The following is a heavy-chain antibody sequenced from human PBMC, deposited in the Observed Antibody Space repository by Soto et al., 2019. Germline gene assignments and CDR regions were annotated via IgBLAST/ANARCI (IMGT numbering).Heavy chain of an antibody. D-gene: IGHD3-10*01. CDR2: IIPIFGTA. CDR1: GGTFSSYA. CDR3: ARDDTMVRGAPLRYGMDV. Sequence: GASVKVSCKASGGTFSSYAISWVRQAPGQGLEWMGGIIPIFGTANYAQKFQGRVTITADESTSTAHMELSSLRSEDTAVYYCARDDTMVRGAPLRYGMDVWGQGTTVTVSS. J-gene: IGHJ6*02. V-gene: IGHV1-69*13.